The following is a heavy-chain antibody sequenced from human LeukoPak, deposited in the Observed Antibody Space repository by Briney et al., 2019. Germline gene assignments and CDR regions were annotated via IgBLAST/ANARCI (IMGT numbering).Heavy chain of an antibody. CDR1: GYTFTSYA. J-gene: IGHJ4*02. V-gene: IGHV3-30-3*01. Sequence: SCKASGYTFTSYAMHWVRQAPGKGLEWVAVISYDGSNKYYADSVKGRFTISRDNSKNTLYLQMNSLRAEDTAVYYCARDRGPTVVTPFDYWGQGTLVTVSS. D-gene: IGHD4-23*01. CDR2: ISYDGSNK. CDR3: ARDRGPTVVTPFDY.